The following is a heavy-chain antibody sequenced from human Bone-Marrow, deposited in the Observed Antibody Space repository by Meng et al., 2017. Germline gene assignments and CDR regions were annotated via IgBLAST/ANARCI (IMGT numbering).Heavy chain of an antibody. CDR1: GFTFSSYE. CDR3: VKGGWGDY. J-gene: IGHJ4*02. CDR2: IKEDGSEE. V-gene: IGHV3-7*01. D-gene: IGHD3-10*01. Sequence: GESLKISCAASGFTFSSYEMNWVRQAPGKGLDYLAIIKEDGSEEYYVDSVKGRFTISRDNTKNSLYLQMNSLGAEDTAVYYCVKGGWGDYWGQGTLVTVSS.